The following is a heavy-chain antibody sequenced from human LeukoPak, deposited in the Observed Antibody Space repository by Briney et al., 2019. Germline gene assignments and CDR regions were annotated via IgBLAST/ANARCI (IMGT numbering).Heavy chain of an antibody. Sequence: PGTSLRLSCAASGFTFSNYAIHWVRQAPGKGLEWVARISTDGSNKYYADSVKGRFTISRDNSKNTLYLQMNSLRIDDTSLYCCLWEPASFYFDYWGQGTLVTVSS. CDR1: GFTFSNYA. J-gene: IGHJ4*02. CDR3: LWEPASFYFDY. D-gene: IGHD1-26*01. CDR2: ISTDGSNK. V-gene: IGHV3-30*04.